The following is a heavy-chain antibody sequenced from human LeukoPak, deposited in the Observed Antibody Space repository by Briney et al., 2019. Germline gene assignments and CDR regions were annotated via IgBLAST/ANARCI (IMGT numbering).Heavy chain of an antibody. CDR3: ARDLEWGLEMDFEGGQDGLPIDY. CDR1: GYTISRGYY. V-gene: IGHV4-38-2*02. Sequence: PSETLSLTCTVSGYTISRGYYWGWIRQPPGKGLEWIANIYHRGNTYYNPSLKSRVTISVDTSKNQFSLKLSSVTAADTAVYYCARDLEWGLEMDFEGGQDGLPIDYWGQGILVTVSS. D-gene: IGHD5-24*01. CDR2: IYHRGNT. J-gene: IGHJ4*02.